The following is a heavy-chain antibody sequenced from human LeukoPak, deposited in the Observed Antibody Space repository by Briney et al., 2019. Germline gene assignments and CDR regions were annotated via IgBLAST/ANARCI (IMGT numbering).Heavy chain of an antibody. J-gene: IGHJ6*04. D-gene: IGHD3-10*02. CDR1: GFTFSGST. CDR3: AELGITMIGGV. V-gene: IGHV3-21*01. Sequence: GGSMRLSCAASGFTFSGSTMNWVRQAPGKGLEWVSFITTSSSYIYYADSVRGRFTISRDNAKNSLYLQMNSLRAEDTAVYYCAELGITMIGGVWGKGTTVTISS. CDR2: ITTSSSYI.